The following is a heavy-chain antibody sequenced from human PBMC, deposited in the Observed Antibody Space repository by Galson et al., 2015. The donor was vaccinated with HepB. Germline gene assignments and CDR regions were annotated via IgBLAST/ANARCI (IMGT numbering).Heavy chain of an antibody. Sequence: ETLSLTCAVYGGPLSGTSWSWIRQSPGKGLEWIGEINHSGSTNYNPSLKSRVTISVDTSKNQFSLKLNSVSAADTAVYYCARGYGHSYLYGFYSYVMDVWGQGTTVTVSS. D-gene: IGHD5-18*01. CDR1: GGPLSGTS. CDR2: INHSGST. V-gene: IGHV4-34*01. CDR3: ARGYGHSYLYGFYSYVMDV. J-gene: IGHJ6*02.